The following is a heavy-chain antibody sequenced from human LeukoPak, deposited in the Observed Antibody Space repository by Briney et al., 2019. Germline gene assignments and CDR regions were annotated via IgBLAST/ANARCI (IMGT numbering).Heavy chain of an antibody. J-gene: IGHJ6*02. Sequence: GGSLRLSCAASGFSFSNFSMHWVRQAPGKGLEWVAVTSYDGTNKYYADSVQGRFTISRDSGKNSLYLQMNSLRLEDTAVYYCARESAVTLADYGFDVWGQGTTVTVSS. CDR1: GFSFSNFS. CDR3: ARESAVTLADYGFDV. CDR2: TSYDGTNK. D-gene: IGHD4-17*01. V-gene: IGHV3-30-3*01.